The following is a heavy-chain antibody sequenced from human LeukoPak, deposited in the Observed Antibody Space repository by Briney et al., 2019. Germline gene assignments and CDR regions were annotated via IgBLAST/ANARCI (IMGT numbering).Heavy chain of an antibody. D-gene: IGHD6-13*01. V-gene: IGHV4-39*07. CDR1: SGSISSSSYY. J-gene: IGHJ3*02. Sequence: SETLSLTCTVSSGSISSSSYYWGWIRQPPGKGPEWIGSIYYSGNTYYNPSLKSRVTISVDTSKNLFSLKLSSVTAADTAVYYCARVRQQVVHDAFDIWGQGTMVIVSS. CDR3: ARVRQQVVHDAFDI. CDR2: IYYSGNT.